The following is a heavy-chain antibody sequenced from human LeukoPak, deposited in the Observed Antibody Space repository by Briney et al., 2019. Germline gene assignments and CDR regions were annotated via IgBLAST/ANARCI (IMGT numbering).Heavy chain of an antibody. D-gene: IGHD3-3*01. CDR2: IYYSGST. V-gene: IGHV4-59*01. Sequence: SETLSLTCTGSGGSISSYHGSWVRQPPRKGLEWIGYIYYSGSTNYNPSLKSRVPISVDTSKNQFSLKLSSVTAADTAVYYCASFWSGYSTFDYWGQGTLVTVSS. J-gene: IGHJ4*02. CDR3: ASFWSGYSTFDY. CDR1: GGSISSYH.